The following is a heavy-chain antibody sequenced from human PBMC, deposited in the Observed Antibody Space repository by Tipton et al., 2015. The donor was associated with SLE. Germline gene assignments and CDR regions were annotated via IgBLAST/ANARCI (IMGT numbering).Heavy chain of an antibody. J-gene: IGHJ3*01. V-gene: IGHV1-46*01. CDR3: ARDSTSVVRVEGSDAFDV. CDR1: GYTFTSYY. CDR2: ANPSVNTT. D-gene: IGHD1-26*01. Sequence: QLVQSGAEVKKPGASVKVSCKTSGYTFTSYYIHWVRQAPGQGLEWMGIANPSVNTTIYAQKFQGRVTMTPDTSTSTAYMELSSLRSEDTAVYYCARDSTSVVRVEGSDAFDVWGQGTKVTVSP.